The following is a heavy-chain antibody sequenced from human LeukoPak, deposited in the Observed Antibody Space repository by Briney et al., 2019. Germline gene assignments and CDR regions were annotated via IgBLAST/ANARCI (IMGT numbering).Heavy chain of an antibody. V-gene: IGHV4-34*01. D-gene: IGHD3-10*01. CDR2: INHSGST. J-gene: IGHJ6*02. CDR1: GGFFSGYY. CDR3: ASSHPGYGSGSYPNYGMDV. Sequence: SETLSLTCAVYGGFFSGYYWSWIRQPPGKGLEWIGEINHSGSTNYNPSLKSRVTISVDTSKNQFSLKLSSVTAADTAVYYCASSHPGYGSGSYPNYGMDVWGQGTTVTVSS.